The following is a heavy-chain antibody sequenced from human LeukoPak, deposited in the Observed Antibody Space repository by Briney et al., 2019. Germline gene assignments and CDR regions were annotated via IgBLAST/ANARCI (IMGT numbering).Heavy chain of an antibody. Sequence: ASVKVSCKASGGTFSSYAISWVRQAPGQGLEWMGRIIPILGIANYAQKFQGRVTITADKSTSTAYMELSSPRSEDTAVYYCARDPVVREYQLLDYYYYGMDVWGQGTTVTVSS. CDR3: ARDPVVREYQLLDYYYYGMDV. CDR2: IIPILGIA. D-gene: IGHD2-2*01. J-gene: IGHJ6*02. V-gene: IGHV1-69*04. CDR1: GGTFSSYA.